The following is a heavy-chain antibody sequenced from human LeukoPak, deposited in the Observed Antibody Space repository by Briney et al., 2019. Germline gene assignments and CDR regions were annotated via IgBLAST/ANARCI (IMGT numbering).Heavy chain of an antibody. V-gene: IGHV1-2*02. J-gene: IGHJ5*02. D-gene: IGHD3-10*01. CDR2: INTNSGGT. CDR3: ARGGSGSYFSWLDH. CDR1: GYTFTSYY. Sequence: ASVKLSCKASGYTFTSYYIHWVRQAPGQGLECMGWINTNSGGTNYAQTFHGRVTMTRDTSISTAYMELSRLRSDDTAVYYCARGGSGSYFSWLDHWGQRTLVTVSS.